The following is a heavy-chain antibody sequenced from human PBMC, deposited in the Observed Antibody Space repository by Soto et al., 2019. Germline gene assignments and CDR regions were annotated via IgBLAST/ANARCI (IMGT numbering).Heavy chain of an antibody. J-gene: IGHJ3*02. CDR3: ARGANYYFAFDI. CDR1: GFTVSSNY. V-gene: IGHV3-66*02. D-gene: IGHD1-26*01. Sequence: GGSLRLSCAASGFTVSSNYMSWVRQAPGKGLEWVSVIYSGGSTYYADSVKGRFTISRDNSKNTLYLQMNSLRSEDTAVYSCARGANYYFAFDIWGQGTMVNVSS. CDR2: IYSGGST.